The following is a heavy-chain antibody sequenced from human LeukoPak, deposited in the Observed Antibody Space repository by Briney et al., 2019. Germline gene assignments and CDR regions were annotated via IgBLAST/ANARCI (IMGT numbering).Heavy chain of an antibody. CDR2: INPNSGGT. V-gene: IGHV1-2*02. D-gene: IGHD5-12*01. CDR3: ARVEVATISYGY. CDR1: GYTFTGYY. Sequence: GASVKVSCKASGYTFTGYYMHWVRQAPGQGLEWMGWINPNSGGTNYAQNFQGRVTMTRDTSISTAYMELSRLRSDDTAVYYCARVEVATISYGYWGQGTLVTVSS. J-gene: IGHJ4*02.